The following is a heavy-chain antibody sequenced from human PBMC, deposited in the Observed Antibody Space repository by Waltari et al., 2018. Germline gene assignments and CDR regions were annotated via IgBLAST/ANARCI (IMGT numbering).Heavy chain of an antibody. CDR1: GFTLRSNE. V-gene: IGHV3-48*03. Sequence: EVQLVESGGGLVQPGGSLRLSCAASGFTLRSNEMNWVRQAPGRGLEWVSFITNSGDSTYYADSVKGRFTISRDNAKNSLYLQMNSLRAEDTAVYYCARETQQQLVLLDYWGQGTLVTVSS. J-gene: IGHJ4*02. CDR2: ITNSGDST. D-gene: IGHD6-13*01. CDR3: ARETQQQLVLLDY.